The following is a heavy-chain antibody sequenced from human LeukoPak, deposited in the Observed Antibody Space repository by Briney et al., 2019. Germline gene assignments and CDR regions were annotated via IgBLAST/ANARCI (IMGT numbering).Heavy chain of an antibody. CDR3: ARRIENCSGGSCYAPNYYYYGMDV. CDR2: IIPIFGTA. D-gene: IGHD2-15*01. Sequence: SVKVSCKASGGTFSSYAISWVRQAPGQGLEWMGGIIPIFGTANYAQKFQGGVTITADESTSTAYMELSSLRSEDAAVYYCARRIENCSGGSCYAPNYYYYGMDVWGQGTTVTVSS. CDR1: GGTFSSYA. V-gene: IGHV1-69*13. J-gene: IGHJ6*02.